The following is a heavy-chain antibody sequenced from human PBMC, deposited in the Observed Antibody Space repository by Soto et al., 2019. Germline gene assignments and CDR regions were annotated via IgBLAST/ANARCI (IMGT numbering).Heavy chain of an antibody. CDR1: GFTFSSYA. CDR2: ISGRGDDT. D-gene: IGHD3-22*01. CDR3: ARAQPTYSSSYFDY. J-gene: IGHJ4*02. V-gene: IGHV3-23*01. Sequence: EVQLLESGGDLVQPGGSLRLSCAASGFTFSSYAMSWVRQAPGKGLEWVSTISGRGDDTYYTDSVKGRFTISRDNSKNTLYVHMNCLRAEDTAVYYCARAQPTYSSSYFDYWGQGTLVTVSS.